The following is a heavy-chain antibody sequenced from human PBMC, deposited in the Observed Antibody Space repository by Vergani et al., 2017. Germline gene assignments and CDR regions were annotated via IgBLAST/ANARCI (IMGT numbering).Heavy chain of an antibody. CDR1: GFTFSTYD. V-gene: IGHV3-13*01. CDR3: ARRDSSSPALDY. CDR2: IGTAGDT. D-gene: IGHD6-6*01. Sequence: EVQLVETGGGLIQPGGSLRLSCAASGFTFSTYDMHWVRQATGKGLEWVSAIGTAGDTYYPGSVKGRFTIVSENAKNSLYLQMNGLRAGDTAVYYCARRDSSSPALDYWGQGTLVTVSS. J-gene: IGHJ4*02.